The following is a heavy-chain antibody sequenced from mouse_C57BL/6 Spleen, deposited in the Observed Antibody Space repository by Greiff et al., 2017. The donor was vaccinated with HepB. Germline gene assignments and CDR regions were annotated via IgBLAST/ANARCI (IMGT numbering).Heavy chain of an antibody. CDR1: GYAFSSSW. D-gene: IGHD1-1*01. CDR3: ARSGYYGSSLWFAY. V-gene: IGHV1-82*01. J-gene: IGHJ3*01. Sequence: QVHVKQSGPELVKPGASVKISCKASGYAFSSSWMNWVKQRPGKGLEWIGRIYPGDGDTNYNGKFKGKATLTADKSSSTAYMQLSSLTSDDSAVYFCARSGYYGSSLWFAYWGQGTLVTVSA. CDR2: IYPGDGDT.